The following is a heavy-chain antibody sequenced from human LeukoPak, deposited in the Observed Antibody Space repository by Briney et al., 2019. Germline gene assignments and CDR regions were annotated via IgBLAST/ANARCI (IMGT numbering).Heavy chain of an antibody. D-gene: IGHD4-17*01. Sequence: PGGSLRLSCAASGFTFSSFWMHWVRQSPGEALVWVSGINSDGSSPNYVDSVKGRFTISRDNAKNEFYLQMNSLRADDSVVYYCARGGYGAHMGWGQGILVSVSS. V-gene: IGHV3-74*01. J-gene: IGHJ4*02. CDR1: GFTFSSFW. CDR3: ARGGYGAHMG. CDR2: INSDGSSP.